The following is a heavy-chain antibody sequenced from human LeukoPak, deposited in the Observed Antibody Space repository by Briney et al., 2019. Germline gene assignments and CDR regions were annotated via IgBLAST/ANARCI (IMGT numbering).Heavy chain of an antibody. CDR3: AKQRSEVVVAATNY. D-gene: IGHD2-15*01. V-gene: IGHV3-23*01. Sequence: GGSLRLSCAASGFTFSSYAMTWVRQAPGEGLEWVSSITGGGDTTYYADSVRGRFTISTDNSKSTLSLQTNSLRAEDTAVYYCAKQRSEVVVAATNYWGQGTLVTVSS. CDR1: GFTFSSYA. J-gene: IGHJ4*02. CDR2: ITGGGDTT.